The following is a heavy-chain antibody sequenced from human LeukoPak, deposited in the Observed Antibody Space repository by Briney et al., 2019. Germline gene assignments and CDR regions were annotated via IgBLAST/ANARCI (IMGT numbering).Heavy chain of an antibody. CDR1: QFKFENYG. J-gene: IGHJ3*02. Sequence: GGSLRLSCATSQFKFENYGMTWVRQAPGKGLEWVSSITGSGGGTQYADSVQGRFTISRDNSKDTLYLQMNSLRAEDTAVYYCAKDPNGDYIGTFDIWGQGTMVTVSS. CDR3: AKDPNGDYIGTFDI. D-gene: IGHD4-17*01. V-gene: IGHV3-23*01. CDR2: ITGSGGGT.